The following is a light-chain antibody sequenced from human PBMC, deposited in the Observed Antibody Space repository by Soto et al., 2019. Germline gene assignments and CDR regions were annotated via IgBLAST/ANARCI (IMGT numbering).Light chain of an antibody. CDR2: EVN. CDR3: FSYRSSTTNV. V-gene: IGLV2-14*01. Sequence: QSALTQPASVSGSPGQSITISCAGSNSDIGGYNFVSWYQQHPGKAPKIIIFEVNKRPSGISNRFSGSKSGNTASLTISGLEDEDEADYYCFSYRSSTTNVFGSGTKVTV. CDR1: NSDIGGYNF. J-gene: IGLJ1*01.